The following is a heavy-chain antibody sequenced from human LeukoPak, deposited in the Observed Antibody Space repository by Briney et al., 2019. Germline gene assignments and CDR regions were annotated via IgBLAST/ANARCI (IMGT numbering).Heavy chain of an antibody. CDR1: GGSVSTSSYC. D-gene: IGHD1-20*01. J-gene: IGHJ6*03. CDR3: ARASTTLITGASENYYYMDV. V-gene: IGHV4-39*07. Sequence: KPSETLSLTCTVSGGSVSTSSYCWGWIRQPPGKGLEGIGSVCYSGSTYYSPSLKSRVTISVDTSKTQFSLKLSSVTAADTAVYYCARASTTLITGASENYYYMDVWGKGTTVTVSS. CDR2: VCYSGST.